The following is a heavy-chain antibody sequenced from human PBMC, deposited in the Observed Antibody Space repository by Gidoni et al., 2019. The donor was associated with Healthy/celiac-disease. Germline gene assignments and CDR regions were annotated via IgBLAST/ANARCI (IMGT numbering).Heavy chain of an antibody. J-gene: IGHJ4*02. V-gene: IGHV4-59*01. CDR2: IHYSGST. CDR1: GVSISSYS. CDR3: ARESDY. Sequence: QVQLQESGPGLVKPSETLSLTCSVSGVSISSYSWSWIRQPPGKGLEWIGYIHYSGSTNYNPSLKSRVTISIDTSKNQFSLKLRSVTAADTAVYYCARESDYWGQGTLVTVSS.